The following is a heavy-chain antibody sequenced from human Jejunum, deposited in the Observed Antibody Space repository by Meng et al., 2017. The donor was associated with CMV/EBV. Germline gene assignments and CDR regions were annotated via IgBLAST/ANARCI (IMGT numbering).Heavy chain of an antibody. D-gene: IGHD6-6*01. CDR2: LNGDGGTA. J-gene: IGHJ4*01. Sequence: RLSCAASGFTFSTYGMTWVRQAPGRGLEWVSLLNGDGGTAYYADSVKGRFTVSRDNSKNTLYLQMSSLRDEDTAVYYCARGSDFDYWGQGTLVTVSS. CDR3: ARGSDFDY. CDR1: GFTFSTYG. V-gene: IGHV3-23*01.